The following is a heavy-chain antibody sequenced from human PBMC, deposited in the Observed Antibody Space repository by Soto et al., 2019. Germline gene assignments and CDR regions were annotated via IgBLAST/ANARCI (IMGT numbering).Heavy chain of an antibody. V-gene: IGHV4-39*01. J-gene: IGHJ5*02. CDR3: ARQRFLHQNWLDP. Sequence: SETLSLTCAVSGGSISSSNWWSWVRQPPGKGLEWIGSIYYSGSTYYNPSLKSRVTISVDTSKNQFSLKLSSVTAADTAVYYCARQRFLHQNWLDPWGQGTLVTVSS. CDR2: IYYSGST. D-gene: IGHD3-3*01. CDR1: GGSISSSNW.